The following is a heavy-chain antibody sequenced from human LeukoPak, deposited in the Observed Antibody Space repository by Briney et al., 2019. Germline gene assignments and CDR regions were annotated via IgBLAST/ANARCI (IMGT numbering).Heavy chain of an antibody. CDR2: INPDSGGT. J-gene: IGHJ4*02. V-gene: IGHV1-2*02. Sequence: ASVKVSCKASGYGFTGYFMHWVRQAPGQGLEWMGWINPDSGGTNYAQKFRGRVTLTRDTSTSTVYMELSSLRSEDTAVYYCARPYESEGYSGYEYYFDYWGQGTLVTVSS. D-gene: IGHD5-12*01. CDR3: ARPYESEGYSGYEYYFDY. CDR1: GYGFTGYF.